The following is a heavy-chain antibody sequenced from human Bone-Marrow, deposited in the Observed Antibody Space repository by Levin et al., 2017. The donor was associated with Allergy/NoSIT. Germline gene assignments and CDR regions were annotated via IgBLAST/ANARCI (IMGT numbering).Heavy chain of an antibody. D-gene: IGHD2-15*01. CDR3: ATSTLTDAFDI. Sequence: SCVASGFTFSSYGMHLVRQAPGKGLEWVALIWYDGSNKYYADSVKGRFTISRDNSKNTLYLQMNSLRAEDTAVYYCATSTLTDAFDIWGQGTMVTVSS. CDR2: IWYDGSNK. J-gene: IGHJ3*02. V-gene: IGHV3-33*01. CDR1: GFTFSSYG.